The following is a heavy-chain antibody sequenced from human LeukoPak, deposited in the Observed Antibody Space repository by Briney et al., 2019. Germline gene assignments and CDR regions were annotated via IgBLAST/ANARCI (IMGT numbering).Heavy chain of an antibody. CDR2: ISYDGSNK. J-gene: IGHJ4*02. CDR1: GFTFSSYA. V-gene: IGHV3-30-3*01. Sequence: GGSLRLSCAASGFTFSSYAMHWVRQAPGKGLEWVAVISYDGSNKYYADSVKGRFTISRDNSKNTLYLQMNSLRAEDTAVYYYARDATSSAPTDYWGQGTLVTVSS. D-gene: IGHD2-15*01. CDR3: ARDATSSAPTDY.